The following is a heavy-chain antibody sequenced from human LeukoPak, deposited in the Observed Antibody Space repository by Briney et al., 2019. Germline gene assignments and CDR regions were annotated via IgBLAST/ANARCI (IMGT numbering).Heavy chain of an antibody. J-gene: IGHJ5*02. CDR1: GYSISSGYY. D-gene: IGHD3-22*01. CDR2: IYHSGST. V-gene: IGHV4-38-2*02. CDR3: ARGRRYYYDSSGSLDWFDP. Sequence: SETLSLTCTVSGYSISSGYYWGWIRQPPGKGLEWIGSIYHSGSTYYNPSLKSRVTISVDTSKNQFSLKLSSVTAADTAVYYCARGRRYYYDSSGSLDWFDPWGQEPWSPSPQ.